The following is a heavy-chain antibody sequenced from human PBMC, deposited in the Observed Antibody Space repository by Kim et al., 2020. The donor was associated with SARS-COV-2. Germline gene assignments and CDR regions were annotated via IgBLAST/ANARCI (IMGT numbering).Heavy chain of an antibody. CDR1: GFTFSNAW. CDR2: IKSKTDGGTT. Sequence: GGSLRLSCAASGFTFSNAWMSWVRQAPGKGLEWVGRIKSKTDGGTTDYAAPVKGRFTISRDDSKNTLYLKMNSLKTVDTAVYYCTSDSCSSTSCYDYYYYYGMDVWGQGTTVTVSS. CDR3: TSDSCSSTSCYDYYYYYGMDV. J-gene: IGHJ6*02. D-gene: IGHD2-2*01. V-gene: IGHV3-15*01.